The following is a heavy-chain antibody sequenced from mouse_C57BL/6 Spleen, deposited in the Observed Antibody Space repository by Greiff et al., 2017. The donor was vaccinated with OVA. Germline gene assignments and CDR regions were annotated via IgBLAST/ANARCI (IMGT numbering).Heavy chain of an antibody. CDR3: ARGGTTVPYFDV. Sequence: VQLQQPGAELVRPGSSVKLSCKASGYTFTSYWMHWVKQRPIQGLEWIGNIDPSDSETQYNQKFKDKATLTVDNSSSTAYMQHSRLTSEDSAVYYCARGGTTVPYFDVWGTGTTVTVSS. D-gene: IGHD1-1*01. CDR1: GYTFTSYW. J-gene: IGHJ1*03. V-gene: IGHV1-52*01. CDR2: IDPSDSET.